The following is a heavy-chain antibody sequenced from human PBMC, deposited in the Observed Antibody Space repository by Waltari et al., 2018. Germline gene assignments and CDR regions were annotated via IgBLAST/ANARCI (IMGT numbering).Heavy chain of an antibody. CDR2: IKEDGSEI. CDR3: SSLYGGFDP. Sequence: EVRLVESGGGLVQPGGSLRLSCAASGFTFRKYWMSWVRQAPGRGREWVANIKEDGSEIYYVDSVEGRFTVSRDNAKNSLYLQMTSLRAEDTAIYYCSSLYGGFDPWGQGTLVTVSS. J-gene: IGHJ5*02. CDR1: GFTFRKYW. V-gene: IGHV3-7*01. D-gene: IGHD3-16*01.